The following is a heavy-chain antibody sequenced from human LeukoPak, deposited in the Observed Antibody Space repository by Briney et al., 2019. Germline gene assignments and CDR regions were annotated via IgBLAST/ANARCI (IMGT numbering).Heavy chain of an antibody. CDR3: ARKGYYYFDY. Sequence: GGSLRLSCAASGFTFSSYEVIWVRHAPGNGLEWVSYSSASVNTKYYADSVKGRFTDSRDNDNNSLYLQMNSLRADDTDVYYCARKGYYYFDYWGQGTLVTVSS. V-gene: IGHV3-48*03. D-gene: IGHD1-1*01. CDR2: SSASVNTK. J-gene: IGHJ4*02. CDR1: GFTFSSYE.